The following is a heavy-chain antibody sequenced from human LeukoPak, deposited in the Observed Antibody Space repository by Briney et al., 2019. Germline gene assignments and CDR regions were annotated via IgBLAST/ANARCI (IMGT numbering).Heavy chain of an antibody. CDR1: GYSISSGYY. CDR2: IYHSGST. Sequence: KPSETLSLTCTVSGYSISSGYYWGWIRQPPGKGLEWIGSIYHSGSTYYNPSLKSRVTISVDTSKNQFSLKLSSVTAADTAVYYCARDGGRATFDWYFDLWGRGTLVTVSS. J-gene: IGHJ2*01. CDR3: ARDGGRATFDWYFDL. D-gene: IGHD1-26*01. V-gene: IGHV4-38-2*02.